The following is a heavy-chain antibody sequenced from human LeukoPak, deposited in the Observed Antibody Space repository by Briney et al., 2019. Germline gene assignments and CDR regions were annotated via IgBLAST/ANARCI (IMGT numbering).Heavy chain of an antibody. J-gene: IGHJ6*02. CDR3: ATDTTESGPFYYYYGMDV. V-gene: IGHV1-2*02. CDR2: INPNSGGT. CDR1: GYTFTGYY. D-gene: IGHD5-18*01. Sequence: ASVKVSCKASGYTFTGYYMHWVRQAPGQGLEWMGWINPNSGGTNYAQKFRGRVTMTRDTSISTAYMELSRLRSDDTAVYYCATDTTESGPFYYYYGMDVWGQGTTVTVSS.